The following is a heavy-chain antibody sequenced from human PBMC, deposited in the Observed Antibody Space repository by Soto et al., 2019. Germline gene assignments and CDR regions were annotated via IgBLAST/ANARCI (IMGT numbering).Heavy chain of an antibody. V-gene: IGHV1-69*08. CDR1: GVTFTNDV. CDR3: AKDCPNGSTFSGNDAIDL. J-gene: IGHJ5*02. Sequence: QVQLVQSGAEVKKPGSSVKVSCKTSGVTFTNDVITWVRQAPGQGLEWMGRIIPLLDTANYAQKFQGRVTITADNXTXTXXMALNSLRSEDTAVYYWAKDCPNGSTFSGNDAIDLWGQGTLVTVSS. D-gene: IGHD5-12*01. CDR2: IIPLLDTA.